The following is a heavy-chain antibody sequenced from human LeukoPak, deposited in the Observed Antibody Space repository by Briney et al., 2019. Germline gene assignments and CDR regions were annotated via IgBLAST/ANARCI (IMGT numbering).Heavy chain of an antibody. V-gene: IGHV4-59*01. Sequence: SETLSLTCPVSGGSINNYYWSWIRQPPGKGLEWIGYIYYSGSTNYNPSLKSRVTISVDTSKDQFSLKLSSVTAADTAVYYCARAPGFWSGYDEWGQGTLVTVSS. CDR3: ARAPGFWSGYDE. CDR1: GGSINNYY. D-gene: IGHD3-3*01. CDR2: IYYSGST. J-gene: IGHJ4*02.